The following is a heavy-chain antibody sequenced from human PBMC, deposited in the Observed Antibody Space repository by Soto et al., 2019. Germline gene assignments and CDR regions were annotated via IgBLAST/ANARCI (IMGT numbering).Heavy chain of an antibody. J-gene: IGHJ4*02. Sequence: SVKVSCKASGGTFSSYTISCVRQAPGQGLEWMGRIIPILGIANYAQKFQGRVTITADKSTSTAYMELSSLRSEDTAVYYCARDPQITMIPPIYFDYWGQGTLVTVSS. D-gene: IGHD3-22*01. CDR1: GGTFSSYT. V-gene: IGHV1-69*04. CDR3: ARDPQITMIPPIYFDY. CDR2: IIPILGIA.